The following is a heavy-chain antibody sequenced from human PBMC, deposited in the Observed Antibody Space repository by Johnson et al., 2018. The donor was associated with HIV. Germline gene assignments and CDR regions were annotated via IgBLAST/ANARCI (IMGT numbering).Heavy chain of an antibody. D-gene: IGHD1-26*01. J-gene: IGHJ3*02. CDR1: GFTFSDYY. CDR2: ISSSGSTI. Sequence: QVQLVESGGGLVKPGGSLRLSCAASGFTFSDYYMTWIRQAPGKGLEWVSYISSSGSTIYYADSVKGRFTISRDNSRNTLYLQLNSLRAEDTAVYYCAKDLGDAVGTTHDAFDIWGQGTMVTVSS. CDR3: AKDLGDAVGTTHDAFDI. V-gene: IGHV3-11*04.